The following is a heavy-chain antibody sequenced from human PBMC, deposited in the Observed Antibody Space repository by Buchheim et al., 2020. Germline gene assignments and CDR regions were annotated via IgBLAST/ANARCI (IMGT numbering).Heavy chain of an antibody. Sequence: QVQLVESGGGVVQPGRSLRLSCVASGFDFSRYGMHWVRQAPGKGLEWVALTSDDGSTTFYADSVKGRFAISRDNSKNTLFLQMNSLRPEGTAKYFWAAPQTSYYYYYMGVWGNGTT. CDR2: TSDDGSTT. CDR1: GFDFSRYG. CDR3: AAPQTSYYYYYMGV. J-gene: IGHJ6*03. V-gene: IGHV3-30*03.